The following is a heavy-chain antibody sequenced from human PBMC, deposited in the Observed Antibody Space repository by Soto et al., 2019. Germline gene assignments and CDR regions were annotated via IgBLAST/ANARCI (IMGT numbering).Heavy chain of an antibody. CDR1: GFTFSSYW. D-gene: IGHD6-6*01. Sequence: VGSLRLSCAASGFTFSSYWMSWVRQAPGKGLEWVPNIKQDGSEKYYVDSVEGRFTIDRENAKNSLYLQMTSLRAEDTDVYYCARDSSSYRVSLSSYYHGMDVWGQGATVTVSS. V-gene: IGHV3-7*01. J-gene: IGHJ6*02. CDR2: IKQDGSEK. CDR3: ARDSSSYRVSLSSYYHGMDV.